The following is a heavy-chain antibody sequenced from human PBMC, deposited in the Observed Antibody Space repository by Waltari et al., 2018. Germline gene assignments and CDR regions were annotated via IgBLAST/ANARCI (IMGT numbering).Heavy chain of an antibody. D-gene: IGHD3-22*01. CDR2: IYYSGST. V-gene: IGHV4-39*01. CDR1: GGSISSSSYY. J-gene: IGHJ3*02. Sequence: QLQLQESGPGLVKPSETLSLTCTVSGGSISSSSYYWGWIRQPPGKGLEWIGSIYYSGSTYYNPSLKRRVPISVDTSKNQFSLKLSSVTAADTAVYYCARSSLSLGMIVVGGSFDIWGQGTMVTVSS. CDR3: ARSSLSLGMIVVGGSFDI.